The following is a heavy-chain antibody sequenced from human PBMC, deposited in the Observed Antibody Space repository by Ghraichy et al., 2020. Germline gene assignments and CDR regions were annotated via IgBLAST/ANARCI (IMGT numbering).Heavy chain of an antibody. D-gene: IGHD3-10*01. V-gene: IGHV3-23*01. CDR2: ISGSGGST. J-gene: IGHJ4*02. CDR3: AKVGPMVRGVYFDY. Sequence: GESLNISCAASGFTFSSYAMSWVRQAPGKGLEWVSAISGSGGSTYYADSVKGRFTISRDNSKNTLYLQMNSLRAEDTAVYYCAKVGPMVRGVYFDYWGQGTLVTVSS. CDR1: GFTFSSYA.